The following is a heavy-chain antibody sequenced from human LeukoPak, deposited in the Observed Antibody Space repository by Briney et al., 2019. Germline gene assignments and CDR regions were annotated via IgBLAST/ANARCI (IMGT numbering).Heavy chain of an antibody. Sequence: GGSLRLSCAASGLTFSSYGMHWVRQAPGKGLEWVAVIWCDGSNKYYADSVKGRFTISRDNSKNTLYLQMNSLRAEDTAVYYCARDTDSSSWYRGTYGMDVWGQGTTVTVSS. CDR2: IWCDGSNK. J-gene: IGHJ6*02. CDR3: ARDTDSSSWYRGTYGMDV. V-gene: IGHV3-33*01. D-gene: IGHD6-13*01. CDR1: GLTFSSYG.